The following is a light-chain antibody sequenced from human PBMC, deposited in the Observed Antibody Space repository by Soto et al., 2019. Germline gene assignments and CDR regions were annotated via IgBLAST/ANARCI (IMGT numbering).Light chain of an antibody. CDR2: EGS. CDR1: SSDVGNFYL. Sequence: QSVLAQPASVSGSPGQSITISCTATSSDVGNFYLVSWYQQHPGKAPKLMIYEGSKRPSGVSNRFSGSRSGNTASLTISGLQAEDEADYYCCSFAGTGTQYVFGTGTKVTVL. V-gene: IGLV2-23*01. CDR3: CSFAGTGTQYV. J-gene: IGLJ1*01.